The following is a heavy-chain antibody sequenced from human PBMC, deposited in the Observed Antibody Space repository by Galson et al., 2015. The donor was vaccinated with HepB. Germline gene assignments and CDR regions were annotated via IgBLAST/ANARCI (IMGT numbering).Heavy chain of an antibody. CDR2: INPNSGDT. CDR3: ASWGASGWNYYFYYMDV. Sequence: SVKVSCKASGYTFTGYYIHWVRQAPGQGLEWMGWINPNSGDTNSAQKFQGRVTMTRDTSISTAYMELSGLRSDDTAVYYCASWGASGWNYYFYYMDVWGKGTTVTVSS. V-gene: IGHV1-2*02. D-gene: IGHD6-19*01. CDR1: GYTFTGYY. J-gene: IGHJ6*03.